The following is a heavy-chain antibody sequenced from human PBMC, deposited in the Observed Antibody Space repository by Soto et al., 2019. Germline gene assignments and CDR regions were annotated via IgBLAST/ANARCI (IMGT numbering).Heavy chain of an antibody. Sequence: GGSLRLSCAASVFTFSDYYMSWIRQARGKGLEWVSYISSSGSTIYYADSVKGRFTISRDNAKNSLYLQMNSLRAEDTAVYYCARDQRAAHIVVVPAAIQDYYYYYGMDVWGQGTTVTVSS. D-gene: IGHD2-2*02. CDR1: VFTFSDYY. J-gene: IGHJ6*02. CDR3: ARDQRAAHIVVVPAAIQDYYYYYGMDV. V-gene: IGHV3-11*01. CDR2: ISSSGSTI.